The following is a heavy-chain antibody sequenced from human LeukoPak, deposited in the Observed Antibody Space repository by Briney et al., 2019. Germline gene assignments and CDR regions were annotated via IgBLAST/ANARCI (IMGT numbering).Heavy chain of an antibody. V-gene: IGHV1-2*02. D-gene: IGHD3-9*01. J-gene: IGHJ6*02. CDR3: ARSYYDILTGYYYGMDV. CDR2: INPNSGGT. CDR1: GYTFTGYH. Sequence: ASVKVSCKASGYTFTGYHMHWVRQAPGQGLEWMGWINPNSGGTNYAQKFQGRVTMTRDTSISTAYMELSRLRSDDSAVYYCARSYYDILTGYYYGMDVWGQGTTVTVSS.